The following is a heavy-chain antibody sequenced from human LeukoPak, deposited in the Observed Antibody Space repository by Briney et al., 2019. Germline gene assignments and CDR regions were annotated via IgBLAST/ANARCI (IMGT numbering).Heavy chain of an antibody. CDR2: IYYSGST. Sequence: SETLSLTCTVSGVSISSYYWSWIRQPPGKGLEWIGYIYYSGSTNYNPSLKSRVTISVDTSKNQLSLKLTSVTAADTAVYYCARELGATVVNYGMDVWGQGTTVTVSS. V-gene: IGHV4-59*13. D-gene: IGHD4-23*01. CDR1: GVSISSYY. CDR3: ARELGATVVNYGMDV. J-gene: IGHJ6*02.